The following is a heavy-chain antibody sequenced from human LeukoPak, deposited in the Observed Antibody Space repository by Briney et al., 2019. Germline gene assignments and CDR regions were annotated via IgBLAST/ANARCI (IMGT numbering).Heavy chain of an antibody. CDR3: VRSGGGDFDC. J-gene: IGHJ4*02. Sequence: GGSLRLSCATSGFTVSSNYMSWVRQAPGKGLEWVSIIYTAGTTYYADSVKGRFTISRDKSKKPLYLQMNSLTAEDPAVYYCVRSGGGDFDCWGQGTLVTVSS. CDR1: GFTVSSNY. D-gene: IGHD1-26*01. V-gene: IGHV3-53*01. CDR2: IYTAGTT.